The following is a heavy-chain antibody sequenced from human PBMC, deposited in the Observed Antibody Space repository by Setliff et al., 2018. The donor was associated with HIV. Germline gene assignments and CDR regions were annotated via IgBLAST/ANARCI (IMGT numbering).Heavy chain of an antibody. CDR1: GFTFSTYW. Sequence: GGSLRLSCAASGFTFSTYWMNWVRQAPGKGLVWVSRINSDGSSTGHADSVKGRFTISRDNAKNTVYLQMNGLRAEDTAVYYCASRYYYDSGGAFDIWGQGTMVTVSS. CDR3: ASRYYYDSGGAFDI. D-gene: IGHD3-22*01. V-gene: IGHV3-74*01. J-gene: IGHJ3*02. CDR2: INSDGSST.